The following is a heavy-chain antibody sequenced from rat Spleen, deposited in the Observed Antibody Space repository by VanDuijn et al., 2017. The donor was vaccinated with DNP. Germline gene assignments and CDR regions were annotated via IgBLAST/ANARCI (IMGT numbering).Heavy chain of an antibody. CDR3: ARRRLPYWYFDF. Sequence: QVQLQQSGAELAKPDSSVKISCRASGYTFTTHYITWIKQTKGQAREYLGYINTGSGATNYNEKFKGKATLTADKSSSTAFMHLSSLTPDDSAVYYCARRRLPYWYFDFWGPGTMVTVSS. D-gene: IGHD1-4*01. CDR2: INTGSGAT. V-gene: IGHV1-43*01. J-gene: IGHJ1*01. CDR1: GYTFTTHY.